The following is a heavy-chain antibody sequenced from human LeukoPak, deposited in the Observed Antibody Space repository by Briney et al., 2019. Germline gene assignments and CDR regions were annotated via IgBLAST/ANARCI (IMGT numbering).Heavy chain of an antibody. J-gene: IGHJ5*02. D-gene: IGHD6-19*01. CDR1: GYSISSGYY. V-gene: IGHV4-38-2*02. CDR3: ARDHWAGIAVAGEDWFDP. Sequence: SETLSLTCTVSGYSISSGYYWSWIRQPPGKGLEWLGSIYHSGSTYYKPSLKSRVTISVDTSKNQFSLKLSSVTAADTAVYYCARDHWAGIAVAGEDWFDPWGQGTLVTVSS. CDR2: IYHSGST.